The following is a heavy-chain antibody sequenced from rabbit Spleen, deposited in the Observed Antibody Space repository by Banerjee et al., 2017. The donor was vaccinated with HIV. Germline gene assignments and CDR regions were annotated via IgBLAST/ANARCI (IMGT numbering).Heavy chain of an antibody. Sequence: QEQLEESGGDLVKPEGSLTLTCTASGFSFSSSYWICWVRQAPGKRPEWIACIRGDGTYKTYYATWAKGRFTISKTSSTTVTLQMTSLTVADTATYFCARGSATMTMVITGYYLNLWGQGTLVTVS. CDR3: ARGSATMTMVITGYYLNL. V-gene: IGHV1S45*01. D-gene: IGHD2-1*01. CDR2: IRGDGTYKT. J-gene: IGHJ4*01. CDR1: GFSFSSSYW.